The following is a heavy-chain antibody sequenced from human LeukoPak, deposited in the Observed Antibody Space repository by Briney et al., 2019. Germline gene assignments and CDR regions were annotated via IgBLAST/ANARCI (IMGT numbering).Heavy chain of an antibody. J-gene: IGHJ4*02. V-gene: IGHV3-23*01. D-gene: IGHD3-16*02. CDR1: GFTFSSYA. Sequence: GGSLRLSCAASGFTFSSYAMSWVRQAPGKGLEWVSAISGSGGSTYYADSVKGRFTISRDNSKNTVYLQMSSLRAEDTVVYYCAKYTNDYVWGSYREHDYWGQGTLVTVSS. CDR3: AKYTNDYVWGSYREHDY. CDR2: ISGSGGST.